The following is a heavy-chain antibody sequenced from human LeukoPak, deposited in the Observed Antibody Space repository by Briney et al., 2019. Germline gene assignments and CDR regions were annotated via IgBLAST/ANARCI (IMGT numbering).Heavy chain of an antibody. Sequence: ASVKVSCKASGYTFTGYYMHWVRQAPGQGLEWMGWINPNNGGTSYAQKFQGRVTMTRDTSIATAYMELPSLTSDDTAVYYCARGYSSPVPNFDYWGQGTLVTVSS. J-gene: IGHJ4*02. CDR3: ARGYSSPVPNFDY. D-gene: IGHD6-13*01. CDR2: INPNNGGT. V-gene: IGHV1-2*02. CDR1: GYTFTGYY.